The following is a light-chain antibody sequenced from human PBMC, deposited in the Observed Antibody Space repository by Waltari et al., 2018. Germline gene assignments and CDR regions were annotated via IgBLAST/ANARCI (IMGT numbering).Light chain of an antibody. Sequence: QLVLTQSPSASASLGASVKLTCTLSSGHTSNVIAWHQQQPEKGPRYLMKVNSDGSHSKGDVIPDRFAGSSSGAALYLTISSVQSEDEADYYCQTGSHGTWVFGGGTKLTVL. J-gene: IGLJ3*02. CDR1: SGHTSNV. V-gene: IGLV4-69*01. CDR3: QTGSHGTWV. CDR2: VNSDGSH.